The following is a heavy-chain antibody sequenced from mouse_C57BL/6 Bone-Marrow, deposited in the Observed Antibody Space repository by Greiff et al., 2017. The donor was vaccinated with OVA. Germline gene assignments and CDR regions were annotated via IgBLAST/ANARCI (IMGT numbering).Heavy chain of an antibody. V-gene: IGHV1-59*01. J-gene: IGHJ4*01. D-gene: IGHD2-5*01. Sequence: QVQLQQPGAELVRPGTSVKLSCKASGYTFTSYWMNWVKQRPGKGLEWIGVIDPSDSYTNYNQKFKGKATLTVDTSSSTAYMQLSSLTAEDSSVYYCARYALAYYSNYVDAMDYWGQGTSVTVSS. CDR1: GYTFTSYW. CDR3: ARYALAYYSNYVDAMDY. CDR2: IDPSDSYT.